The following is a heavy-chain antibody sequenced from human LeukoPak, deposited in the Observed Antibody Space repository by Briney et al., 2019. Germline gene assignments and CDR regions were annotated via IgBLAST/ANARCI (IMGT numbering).Heavy chain of an antibody. CDR3: AKVATPRGYCSGGCCYCFDY. D-gene: IGHD2-15*01. J-gene: IGHJ4*02. CDR2: ISDSGGST. Sequence: PGGSLRLSCAASGLTFSSYAMSWVRQAPGKGLEWVSGISDSGGSTFYADSVKGRFTISRDNSKNTLYLQMNSLRAEDTAVYSCAKVATPRGYCSGGCCYCFDYWGQGTLVTVSS. V-gene: IGHV3-23*01. CDR1: GLTFSSYA.